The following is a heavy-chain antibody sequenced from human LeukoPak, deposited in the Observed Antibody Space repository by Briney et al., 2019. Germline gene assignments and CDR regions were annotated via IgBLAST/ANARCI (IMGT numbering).Heavy chain of an antibody. CDR3: ARVSCSGGNCFCDY. CDR1: EFAFSNFE. CDR2: ISGGGGTI. D-gene: IGHD2-15*01. V-gene: IGHV3-48*03. J-gene: IGHJ4*02. Sequence: QPGGSLRLSCAASEFAFSNFEMNWVRKTPGRGLERVSYISGGGGTIYYADSVKGRFTISRDNAKNSLYLQMNTLTAEDTAVYYCARVSCSGGNCFCDYWGQGTLVTVSS.